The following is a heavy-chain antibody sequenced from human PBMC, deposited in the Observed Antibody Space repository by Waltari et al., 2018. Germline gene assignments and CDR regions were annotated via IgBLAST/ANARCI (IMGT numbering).Heavy chain of an antibody. V-gene: IGHV4-4*07. D-gene: IGHD2-2*01. CDR2: IYTSGST. Sequence: QVQLQESGPGLVKPSETLSLTCTVSGGSISSYYWSWIRQPAGKGLEWIGRIYTSGSTNSNPSLKSRVTMSVDTSKNQFSLKLSSVTAADTAVYYCARDSEDSDCSSTSCYGVGWFDPWGQGTLVTVSS. CDR1: GGSISSYY. J-gene: IGHJ5*02. CDR3: ARDSEDSDCSSTSCYGVGWFDP.